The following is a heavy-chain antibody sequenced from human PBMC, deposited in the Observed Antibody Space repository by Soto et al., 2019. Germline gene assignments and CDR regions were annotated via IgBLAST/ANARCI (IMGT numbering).Heavy chain of an antibody. J-gene: IGHJ1*01. Sequence: QVQLQESGPGLVKPSQTLSLTCTVSGGSISSGGYYWSWIRQHPGKGLGWIGYIYYSGSTYYNPSLKSRVTISVDTSKNQFSLKLSSVTAADTAVYYCARDGYYYDSSGYSRAEYFQHWGQGTLVTVSS. CDR2: IYYSGST. V-gene: IGHV4-31*03. CDR1: GGSISSGGYY. D-gene: IGHD3-22*01. CDR3: ARDGYYYDSSGYSRAEYFQH.